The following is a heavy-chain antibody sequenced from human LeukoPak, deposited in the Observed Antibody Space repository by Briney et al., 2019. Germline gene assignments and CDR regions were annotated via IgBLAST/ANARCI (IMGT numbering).Heavy chain of an antibody. CDR1: GYTFTGYY. CDR3: ARGGYSSGWSVFDY. Sequence: ASMKLSCKASGYTFTGYYMHWVRQAPGQGLEWMGWINPNSGGTNYAQKFQGWVTMTRDTSISTAYMELSRLRSDDTAVYYCARGGYSSGWSVFDYWGQGTLVTVSS. D-gene: IGHD6-19*01. CDR2: INPNSGGT. V-gene: IGHV1-2*04. J-gene: IGHJ4*02.